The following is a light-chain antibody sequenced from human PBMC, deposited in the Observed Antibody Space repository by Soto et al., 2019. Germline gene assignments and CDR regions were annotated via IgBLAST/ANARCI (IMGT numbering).Light chain of an antibody. Sequence: QSALTQPASVSGSPGQSITISCTGTSSDVGGYNFVSWYQQHPGKAPKLMIYDDTNRPSGFSNRFSGSKSGNTASLTISGLQAEDEADYYCSSYTSSSTVVFGGGTKLTVL. V-gene: IGLV2-14*01. CDR1: SSDVGGYNF. J-gene: IGLJ2*01. CDR3: SSYTSSSTVV. CDR2: DDT.